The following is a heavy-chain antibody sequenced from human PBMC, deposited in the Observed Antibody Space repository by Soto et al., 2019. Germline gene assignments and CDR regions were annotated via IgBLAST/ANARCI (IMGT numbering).Heavy chain of an antibody. V-gene: IGHV3-66*01. CDR2: IYSGGSS. CDR3: ARYCSGGSCDDY. Sequence: EVQLVESGGGLVQPGGSLRLSCAASGFTVSSNYMSWVRQAPGKGLEWVSVIYSGGSSYYADSVKGRFTISRDNSKNTLYLQMNSLRAEDTAVYYCARYCSGGSCDDYWGQGTLVTVSS. D-gene: IGHD2-15*01. J-gene: IGHJ4*02. CDR1: GFTVSSNY.